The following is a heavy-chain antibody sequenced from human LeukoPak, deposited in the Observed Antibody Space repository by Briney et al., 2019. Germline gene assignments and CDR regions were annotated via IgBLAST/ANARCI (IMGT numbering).Heavy chain of an antibody. V-gene: IGHV4-59*01. CDR1: GGSISSYY. D-gene: IGHD5-24*01. J-gene: IGHJ4*02. CDR3: ARDSGDGYNLS. Sequence: SETLSLTCTVSGGSISSYYWSWIRRPPGKGLEWIGYIYYSGSTNDNPSLKSRVTISVDTSKNQFSLKLSSVTAADTAVYYCARDSGDGYNLSWGQGTLVTVSS. CDR2: IYYSGST.